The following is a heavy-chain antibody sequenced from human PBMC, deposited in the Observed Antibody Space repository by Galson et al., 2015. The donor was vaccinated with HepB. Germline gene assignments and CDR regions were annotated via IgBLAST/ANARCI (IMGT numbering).Heavy chain of an antibody. D-gene: IGHD3-10*01. CDR1: GGSISSSSYY. CDR2: IYYSGST. J-gene: IGHJ4*02. CDR3: ARHRPYGSGSYYFDY. V-gene: IGHV4-39*01. Sequence: LSLTCTVSGGSISSSSYYWGWIRQPPGKGLEWIGSIYYSGSTYYNPSLKSRVTISVDTSKNQFSLKLSSVTAADTAVYYCARHRPYGSGSYYFDYWGQGTLVTVSS.